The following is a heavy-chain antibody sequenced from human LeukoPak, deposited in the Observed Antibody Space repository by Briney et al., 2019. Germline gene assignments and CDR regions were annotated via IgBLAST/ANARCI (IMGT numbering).Heavy chain of an antibody. Sequence: PGGSLRLSCAASGFTVSSNYMSWVRQAPGKGLEWVSVIYSGGSTYYADSVKGRFTISRDNSKNTLYLQMNSLRAEDTAVYYCARDTPLYVVRGQEGDVWGKGTTVTVSS. CDR3: ARDTPLYVVRGQEGDV. D-gene: IGHD3-10*01. J-gene: IGHJ6*04. CDR2: IYSGGST. CDR1: GFTVSSNY. V-gene: IGHV3-53*01.